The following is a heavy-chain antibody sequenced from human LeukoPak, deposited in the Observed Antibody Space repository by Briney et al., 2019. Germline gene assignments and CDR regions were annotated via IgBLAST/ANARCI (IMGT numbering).Heavy chain of an antibody. D-gene: IGHD5-18*01. Sequence: SETLSLTCIVSGDSISSYYWSWIRQTPGKELEWIGYIYYSGFTSYNSSLKSRVTISVDTSKNQFSLTLTSVTAADTAVYYCARGYSSSGCYFDYWGQGVLVTVSS. CDR1: GDSISSYY. J-gene: IGHJ4*02. CDR2: IYYSGFT. CDR3: ARGYSSSGCYFDY. V-gene: IGHV4-59*01.